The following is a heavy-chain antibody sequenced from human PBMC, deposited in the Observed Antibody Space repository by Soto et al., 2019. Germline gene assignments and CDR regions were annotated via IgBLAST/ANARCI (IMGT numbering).Heavy chain of an antibody. V-gene: IGHV4-30-4*01. CDR3: ARALGIQIWHQHGAFDS. CDR2: IYYSGST. CDR1: GGSISSGDYY. D-gene: IGHD5-18*01. J-gene: IGHJ4*02. Sequence: SETLSLTCTVSGGSISSGDYYWSWIRQPPGKGLEWIGYIYYSGSTYYNPSLKSRVTISVETSKNKFSLKLSSVTAADTDVSYCARALGIQIWHQHGAFDSWGQGKMVTVS.